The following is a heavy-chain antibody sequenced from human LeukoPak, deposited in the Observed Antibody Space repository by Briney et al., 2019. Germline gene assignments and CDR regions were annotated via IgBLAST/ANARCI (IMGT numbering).Heavy chain of an antibody. D-gene: IGHD2-15*01. CDR1: GGSIRSYY. CDR3: ARQTVVAATAFDY. Sequence: SETLSLTCTVSGGSIRSYYWSWIRQPPGKGLEWIGYIYYSGSTNYNPSLKSRVTISVDTSKNQFSLKLSSVTAADTAVYYCARQTVVAATAFDYWGQGTLVTVSS. V-gene: IGHV4-59*08. J-gene: IGHJ4*02. CDR2: IYYSGST.